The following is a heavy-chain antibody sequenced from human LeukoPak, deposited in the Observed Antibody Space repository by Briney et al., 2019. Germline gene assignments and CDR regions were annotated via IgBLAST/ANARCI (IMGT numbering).Heavy chain of an antibody. D-gene: IGHD3-22*01. Sequence: GGSLRLSCAASGFTVSSSYMSWVRQAPGKGLEWVSVIYSGGSTYYADSVKGRFAISRDNSQNTLYLQMNSLRAEDTAVYYCARGSHYDSSGFTLFDLWGRGTLVTVSP. CDR1: GFTVSSSY. CDR3: ARGSHYDSSGFTLFDL. CDR2: IYSGGST. V-gene: IGHV3-66*01. J-gene: IGHJ2*01.